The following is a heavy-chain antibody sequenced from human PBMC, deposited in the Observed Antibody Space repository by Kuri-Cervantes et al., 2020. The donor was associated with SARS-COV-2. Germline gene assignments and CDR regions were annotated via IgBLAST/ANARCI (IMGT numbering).Heavy chain of an antibody. D-gene: IGHD2-2*02. J-gene: IGHJ5*02. CDR1: GGSISSSIYY. Sequence: SETLSLTCTVSGGSISSSIYYWGWIRQPPGKGLEWGGSIYYSGSTYDNPSLKSGVTISVDTSKNQFSLKLSSVTAADTAVYYCARDFLSVASSTGCYREDCFDPWGQGTLVTVSS. CDR2: IYYSGST. CDR3: ARDFLSVASSTGCYREDCFDP. V-gene: IGHV4-39*07.